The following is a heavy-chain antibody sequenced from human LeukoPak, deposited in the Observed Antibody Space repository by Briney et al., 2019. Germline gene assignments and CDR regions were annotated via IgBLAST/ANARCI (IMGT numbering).Heavy chain of an antibody. D-gene: IGHD4-17*01. V-gene: IGHV4-39*01. Sequence: PSETLSLTCTVSGGSISSSSYYWGWIRQPPGKGLEWIGSMYYSGSTYYNPSLKSRVTISVDTSKNQFSLKLSSVTAADTAVYYCATTTVTTLGHAFDIWGQGTMVTVSS. CDR3: ATTTVTTLGHAFDI. CDR2: MYYSGST. J-gene: IGHJ3*02. CDR1: GGSISSSSYY.